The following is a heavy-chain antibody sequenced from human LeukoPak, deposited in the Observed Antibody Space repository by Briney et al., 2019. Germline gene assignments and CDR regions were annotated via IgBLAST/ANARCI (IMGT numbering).Heavy chain of an antibody. CDR2: IYYSGST. D-gene: IGHD3-10*01. CDR3: ARHYGP. V-gene: IGHV4-39*01. Sequence: PGGSLRLSCTGSGFTFSTSGMNWVRQPPGKGLEWIGSIYYSGSTYYNPSLKSRVTISVDTSKNQFSLKLNSVTATDTAVYYCARHYGPWGQGTLVTVSS. J-gene: IGHJ4*02. CDR1: GFTFSTSGMN.